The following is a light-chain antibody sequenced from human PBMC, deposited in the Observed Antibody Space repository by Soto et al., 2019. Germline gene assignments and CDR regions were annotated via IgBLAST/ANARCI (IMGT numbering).Light chain of an antibody. CDR2: DAS. V-gene: IGKV1-33*01. CDR3: KLYTVLSRR. CDR1: QNINNY. J-gene: IGKJ1*01. Sequence: DIKMTQSPSSLSASVGDRVTITCQASQNINNYFNSYQQKPGRAPKLRIEDASKLEAGVPSRFSGSGSGTEFTLTISSLQPDDFATYHCKLYTVLSRRFGQRT.